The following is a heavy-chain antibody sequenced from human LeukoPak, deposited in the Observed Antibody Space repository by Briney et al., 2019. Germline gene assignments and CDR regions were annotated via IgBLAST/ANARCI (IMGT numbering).Heavy chain of an antibody. V-gene: IGHV4-61*02. D-gene: IGHD6-13*01. CDR2: ISTSGTT. CDR3: ARVTGVSTGYSSSWYDPFYYYYYMDV. CDR1: GGSTSSSGYY. Sequence: PSETLFLTCTVSGGSTSSSGYYWSWIRQPAGKGLEWIGRISTSGTTNYNPSLKSRVTMSLDTSENQFSLKLSSVTAADTAVYYCARVTGVSTGYSSSWYDPFYYYYYMDVWGKGTTVTVSS. J-gene: IGHJ6*03.